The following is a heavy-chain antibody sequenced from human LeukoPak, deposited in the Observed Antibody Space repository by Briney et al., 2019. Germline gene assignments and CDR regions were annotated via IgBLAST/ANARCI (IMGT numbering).Heavy chain of an antibody. Sequence: ASVKVSRKASGYTFTSYYMHWVRQAPGQGLEWMGIINPSGGSTSYAQKFQGRVTMTRDTSTGTVYMELSSLRSEDTAVYYCAREGYSGSYVDYWGQGTLVTVSS. D-gene: IGHD1-26*01. CDR3: AREGYSGSYVDY. CDR1: GYTFTSYY. J-gene: IGHJ4*02. CDR2: INPSGGST. V-gene: IGHV1-46*01.